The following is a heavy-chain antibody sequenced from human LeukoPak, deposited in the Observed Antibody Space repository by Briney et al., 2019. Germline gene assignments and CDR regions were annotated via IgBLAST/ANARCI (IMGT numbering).Heavy chain of an antibody. CDR3: AAYSSTSCYGCPHWYFDL. V-gene: IGHV1-58*01. J-gene: IGHJ2*01. CDR1: GFTFTSSA. CDR2: IVVGSGNT. Sequence: SVTVSCKASGFTFTSSAVQWVRQARGQRLEWIGWIVVGSGNTNYAQKFQERVTITRDMSTSTAYMELSSLRSEDTAVYYCAAYSSTSCYGCPHWYFDLWGRGTLVTVSS. D-gene: IGHD2-2*01.